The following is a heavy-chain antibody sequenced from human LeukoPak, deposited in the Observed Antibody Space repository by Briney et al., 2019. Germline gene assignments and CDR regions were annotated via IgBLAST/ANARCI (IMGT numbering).Heavy chain of an antibody. V-gene: IGHV5-10-1*01. CDR3: ARHGDTIFGVVPSSDYYYGMDV. CDR1: GYSFTSYW. Sequence: GESLKISCKGSGYSFTSYWISWVRQMPGKGLEWMGRIDPSDSYTNYSPSFQGHVTISADKSISTAYLQWSSLKASDTAMYYCARHGDTIFGVVPSSDYYYGMDVWGQGTTVTVSS. D-gene: IGHD3-3*01. J-gene: IGHJ6*02. CDR2: IDPSDSYT.